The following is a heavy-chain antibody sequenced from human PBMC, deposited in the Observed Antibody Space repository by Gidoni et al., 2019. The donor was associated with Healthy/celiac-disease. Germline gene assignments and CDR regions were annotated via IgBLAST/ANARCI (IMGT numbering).Heavy chain of an antibody. Sequence: QVQLVESGGGVVQPGRSLRLSCAASGFTFSSYGMHWVRQAPGKGLEWVAVIWYDGSNKYYADSVKGRFTISRDNSKNTLYLQMNSLRAEDTAVYYCARDPRYCSGGSCYPEYWGQGTLVTVSS. CDR2: IWYDGSNK. V-gene: IGHV3-33*01. CDR3: ARDPRYCSGGSCYPEY. D-gene: IGHD2-15*01. CDR1: GFTFSSYG. J-gene: IGHJ4*02.